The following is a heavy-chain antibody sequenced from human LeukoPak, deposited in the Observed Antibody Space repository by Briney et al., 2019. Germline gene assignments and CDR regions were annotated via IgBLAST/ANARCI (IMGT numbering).Heavy chain of an antibody. Sequence: SETLSLTCTVSGGSISSSSYYWGWIRQPPGKGLEWIGSIYYSGSTYYNPSLKSRVTISVDTSKNQFSLKLSSVTAADTAVYYCARGVRYYYDSSGYYYYYYMDVWGKGTTVTVSS. D-gene: IGHD3-22*01. CDR2: IYYSGST. CDR1: GGSISSSSYY. J-gene: IGHJ6*03. V-gene: IGHV4-39*07. CDR3: ARGVRYYYDSSGYYYYYYMDV.